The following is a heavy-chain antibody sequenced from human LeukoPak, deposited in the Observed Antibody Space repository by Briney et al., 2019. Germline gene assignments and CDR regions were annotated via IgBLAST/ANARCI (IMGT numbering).Heavy chain of an antibody. Sequence: GGSLRLSCAASGFTFSSYSMNWVRQAPGKGLEWVSSISSSSSYIYYADSVKGRFTISRDNAKNSLYLQMNSLRAEDTAVYYCARQGSGWAPNTFQHWGQGTLVTVSS. CDR2: ISSSSSYI. V-gene: IGHV3-21*01. CDR1: GFTFSSYS. D-gene: IGHD6-19*01. J-gene: IGHJ1*01. CDR3: ARQGSGWAPNTFQH.